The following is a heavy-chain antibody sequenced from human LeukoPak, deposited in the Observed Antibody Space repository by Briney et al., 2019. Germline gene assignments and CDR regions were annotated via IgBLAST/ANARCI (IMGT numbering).Heavy chain of an antibody. J-gene: IGHJ2*01. V-gene: IGHV4-61*02. D-gene: IGHD5-24*01. Sequence: SETLSLTCTVSGGPISSANYYWSWIRQPAGKGLEWIGRIYTSGSTNYNPSLKSRVTILVDTSKNQFSLKLSSVTAADTAVYYCARDLGRWLQYWYFDLWGRGTLVTVSS. CDR3: ARDLGRWLQYWYFDL. CDR2: IYTSGST. CDR1: GGPISSANYY.